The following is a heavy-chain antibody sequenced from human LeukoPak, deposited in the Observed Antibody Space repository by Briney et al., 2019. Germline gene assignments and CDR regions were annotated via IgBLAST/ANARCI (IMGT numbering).Heavy chain of an antibody. CDR2: IYYSGST. V-gene: IGHV4-59*08. Sequence: SETLSLTCTVSGGSISSYYWSWIRQPPGKGQEWIGYIYYSGSTNYNPSLKSRVTISVDTSKNQFSLKLSSVTAADTAVYYCARGVDTAMDYYYYYGMDVWGQGTTVTVSS. CDR3: ARGVDTAMDYYYYYGMDV. J-gene: IGHJ6*02. D-gene: IGHD5-18*01. CDR1: GGSISSYY.